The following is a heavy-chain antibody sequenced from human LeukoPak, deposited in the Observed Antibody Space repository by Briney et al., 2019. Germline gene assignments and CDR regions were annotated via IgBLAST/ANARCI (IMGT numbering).Heavy chain of an antibody. CDR3: ARDGYNSDFGDY. CDR1: GFTFSRYW. V-gene: IGHV3-74*01. D-gene: IGHD5-24*01. CDR2: IKSDGSST. J-gene: IGHJ4*02. Sequence: GGSLRLSCAASGFTFSRYWMHWVRQAPGKGLVWVSRIKSDGSSTNYADSVKGRFTISRDDAKNTLYLQMNSLRAEDTAVYYCARDGYNSDFGDYWGQGTLVTVSS.